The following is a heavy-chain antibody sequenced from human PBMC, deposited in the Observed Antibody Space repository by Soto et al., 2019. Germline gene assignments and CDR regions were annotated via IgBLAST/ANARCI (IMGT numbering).Heavy chain of an antibody. J-gene: IGHJ4*02. CDR2: IWYDGSNK. V-gene: IGHV3-33*01. CDR1: GFTFSSYG. CDR3: ARARSYYFDY. Sequence: QVQLVESGGGVVQPGRSLRLSCAASGFTFSSYGMHWVRQAPGKGLEWVAVIWYDGSNKYYADSVKGRFTISRDNSKNTLYLKMNSLRAEDTAVYYCARARSYYFDYWGQGTLVTVSS.